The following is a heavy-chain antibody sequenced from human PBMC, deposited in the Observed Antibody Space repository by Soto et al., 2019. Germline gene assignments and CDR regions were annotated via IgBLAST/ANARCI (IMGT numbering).Heavy chain of an antibody. Sequence: SETLSLTCTVSGGSISSYYWSWIRQPPGKGLEWIGYIYYSGSTNYNPSLKSRVTISVDTSKNQFSLKLSSVTAADTAVYYCARNYPDYDCWSGYSVGLGYYSMDVWGKGTTVHVSS. J-gene: IGHJ6*03. CDR3: ARNYPDYDCWSGYSVGLGYYSMDV. CDR2: IYYSGST. CDR1: GGSISSYY. D-gene: IGHD3-3*01. V-gene: IGHV4-59*01.